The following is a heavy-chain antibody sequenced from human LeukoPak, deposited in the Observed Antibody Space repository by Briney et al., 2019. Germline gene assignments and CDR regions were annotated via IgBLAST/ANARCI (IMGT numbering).Heavy chain of an antibody. CDR1: GYSISSGYY. Sequence: PSETLSLTCTVSGYSISSGYYWGWIRQPPGKGLEWIGNIYHSGSTYYNPSLKSRVTISVDTSKNQFSLNLSSVTAADTAVYYCARVVTPWGQGTLVTVSS. CDR3: ARVVTP. J-gene: IGHJ1*01. V-gene: IGHV4-38-2*02. D-gene: IGHD3-22*01. CDR2: IYHSGST.